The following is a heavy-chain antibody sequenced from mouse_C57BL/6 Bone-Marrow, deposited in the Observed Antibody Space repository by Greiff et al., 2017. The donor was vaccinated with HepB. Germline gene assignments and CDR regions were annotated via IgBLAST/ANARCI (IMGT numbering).Heavy chain of an antibody. CDR3: ASLGPWFAY. J-gene: IGHJ3*01. Sequence: QVHVKQPGAELVKPGASVKVSCKASGYTFTSYWMHWVKQRPGQGLEWIGRIHPSDSDTNYNQKFKGKATLTVDKSSSTAYMQLSSLTSEDSAVYYCASLGPWFAYWGRGTLVTVSA. CDR2: IHPSDSDT. CDR1: GYTFTSYW. V-gene: IGHV1-74*01.